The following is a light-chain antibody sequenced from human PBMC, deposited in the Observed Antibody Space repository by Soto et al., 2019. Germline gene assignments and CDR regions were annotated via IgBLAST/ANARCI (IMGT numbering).Light chain of an antibody. V-gene: IGLV1-44*01. Sequence: QSVLTQPPSASGTPGQRVTISCSGGSSNIGSNAVTWCHQLPGTAPKLLIYSNNQRPSGVPDRFSGSKSGTSASLAISGLQSEDEADYYCAAWDDSLNGLYVFGTGTKVTVL. J-gene: IGLJ1*01. CDR3: AAWDDSLNGLYV. CDR1: SSNIGSNA. CDR2: SNN.